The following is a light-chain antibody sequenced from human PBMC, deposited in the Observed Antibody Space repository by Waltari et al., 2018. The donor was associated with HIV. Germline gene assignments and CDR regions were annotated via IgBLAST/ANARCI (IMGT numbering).Light chain of an antibody. V-gene: IGLV2-8*01. J-gene: IGLJ2*01. CDR1: SSDVGGYNY. CDR3: SSHAGSKVV. CDR2: DFI. Sequence: QSALTQPPSASGSPGQSVTLSCTGTSSDVGGYNYVSWPQQHPGKAPKLMIYDFIKSPSGLPDRCSGSKSGNTAALTVSGLQPEDEADYYCSSHAGSKVVFGGGTRLTVL.